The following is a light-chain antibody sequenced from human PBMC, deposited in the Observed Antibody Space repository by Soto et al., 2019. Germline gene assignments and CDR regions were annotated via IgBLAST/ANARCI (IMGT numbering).Light chain of an antibody. V-gene: IGLV6-57*04. CDR1: SGSIARNY. CDR2: QDN. CDR3: QSYDTINQAGI. Sequence: NFMLTQPHSVSESPGKTVTISCTRSSGSIARNYVQWYQQRPGGAPTTVIYQDNQRPSGFPDRFSGSIDSSSNSASLTISGLKTEDEADYYCQSYDTINQAGIFGGGTKLTVL. J-gene: IGLJ2*01.